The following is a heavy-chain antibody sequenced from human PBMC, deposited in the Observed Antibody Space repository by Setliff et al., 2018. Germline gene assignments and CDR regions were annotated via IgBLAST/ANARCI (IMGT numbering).Heavy chain of an antibody. J-gene: IGHJ5*02. D-gene: IGHD3-10*01. Sequence: ASVKVSCKASGYTFTSYGISWVRQATGQGLEWMGWISAYNGNTNYAQKLQVRVTMTTDTSTSTDYMELRILRSHEPAVYYCARSINMDRNWFDPWGQGTLVTVSS. V-gene: IGHV1-18*01. CDR2: ISAYNGNT. CDR1: GYTFTSYG. CDR3: ARSINMDRNWFDP.